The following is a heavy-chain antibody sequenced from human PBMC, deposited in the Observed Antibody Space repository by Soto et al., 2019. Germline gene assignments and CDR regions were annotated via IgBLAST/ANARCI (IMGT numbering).Heavy chain of an antibody. D-gene: IGHD3-3*01. CDR2: ISYDGSNK. CDR1: GFTFSSYA. J-gene: IGHJ3*02. Sequence: GGSLRLSCAASGFTFSSYAMHWVRQAPGKGLEWVAVISYDGSNKYYADSVKGRFTISRDNSKNTLYLQMNSLRAEDTAVYYCARDFHPYYDFVRGYLESFIDAFEIWGQGTMVTV. CDR3: ARDFHPYYDFVRGYLESFIDAFEI. V-gene: IGHV3-30-3*01.